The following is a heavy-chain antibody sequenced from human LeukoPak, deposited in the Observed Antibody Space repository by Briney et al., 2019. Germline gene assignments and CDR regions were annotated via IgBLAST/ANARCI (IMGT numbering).Heavy chain of an antibody. D-gene: IGHD6-19*01. J-gene: IGHJ4*02. CDR2: INWDSTTI. Sequence: GGSLRLSCAASGFTFDDYAMHWVRQAPGKGLEWVSGINWDSTTIAYADSVKGRFAISRDNAKNSLYLQMNSLRAEDTAVYYCARAGLGSYNFDYWGQGTLVTVSS. V-gene: IGHV3-9*01. CDR1: GFTFDDYA. CDR3: ARAGLGSYNFDY.